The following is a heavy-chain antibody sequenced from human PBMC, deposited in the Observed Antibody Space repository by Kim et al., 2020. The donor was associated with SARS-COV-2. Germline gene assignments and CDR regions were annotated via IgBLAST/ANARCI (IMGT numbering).Heavy chain of an antibody. D-gene: IGHD3-9*01. CDR1: GFTFSSYA. CDR3: ASSVDILTRPYRFDP. CDR2: ISYDGSNK. J-gene: IGHJ5*02. V-gene: IGHV3-30*04. Sequence: GGSLRLSCAASGFTFSSYAMHWVRQAPGKGLEWVAVISYDGSNKYYADSVKGRFTISRDNSKNTLYLQMNSLRAEDTAVYYCASSVDILTRPYRFDPWGQGTLVTVSS.